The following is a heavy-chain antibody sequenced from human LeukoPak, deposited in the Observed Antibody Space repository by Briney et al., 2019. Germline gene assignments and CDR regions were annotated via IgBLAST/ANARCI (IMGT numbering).Heavy chain of an antibody. CDR3: ARDYRRWDY. CDR1: GYTFIGYY. CDR2: INANGGGT. D-gene: IGHD5-24*01. J-gene: IGHJ4*02. V-gene: IGHV1-2*02. Sequence: ASVKVSCKASGYTFIGYYIHWVRQAPGQGLEWMGWINANGGGTNYAQKFQGRVTVTRDTSNNTAYMELRRLRSDDAAVYYCARDYRRWDYWGQGTLVSVSS.